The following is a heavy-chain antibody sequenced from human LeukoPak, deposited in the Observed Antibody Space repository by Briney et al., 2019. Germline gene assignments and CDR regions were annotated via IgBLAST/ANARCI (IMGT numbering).Heavy chain of an antibody. J-gene: IGHJ4*02. CDR3: ASASDYYGSGSHAY. Sequence: GGSLRLSCAASGFTFSSYGMHWVRQAPDKGLEWVAVIWYDGSNKYYADSVKGRFTISRDNSKNTLYLQMNSLRAEDTAVYYCASASDYYGSGSHAYWGRGTLVTVSS. CDR2: IWYDGSNK. V-gene: IGHV3-33*01. D-gene: IGHD3-10*01. CDR1: GFTFSSYG.